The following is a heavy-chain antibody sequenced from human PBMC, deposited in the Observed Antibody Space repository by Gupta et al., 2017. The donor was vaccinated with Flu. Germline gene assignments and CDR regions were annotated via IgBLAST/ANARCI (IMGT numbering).Heavy chain of an antibody. CDR1: GFTFSNDW. D-gene: IGHD6-19*01. Sequence: EVQLVESGGGLVQPGGSLRISCAASGFTFSNDWRSWVRQAPGKGLEWLANIKQDGSEQHYLDSVKGRFTISRDNAQNSLYLQMSSLRDDDTAVYYCARGSGSHWGQGTRVTVSS. CDR2: IKQDGSEQ. V-gene: IGHV3-7*01. J-gene: IGHJ4*02. CDR3: ARGSGSH.